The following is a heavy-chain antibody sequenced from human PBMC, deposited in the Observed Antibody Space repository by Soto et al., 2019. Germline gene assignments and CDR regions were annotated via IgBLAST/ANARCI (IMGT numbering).Heavy chain of an antibody. D-gene: IGHD6-19*01. Sequence: EVQLLESGGGLVQPGGSLRLSCAASGFTFSSYARSWVRQAPGKGLEWVSAIIGSGGSTYYADSVKGRFTISRDNSKNTLYLQMNSLRAEDTAVYYCAKVNMQWLLMGWGQGTMVTVSS. CDR2: IIGSGGST. CDR3: AKVNMQWLLMG. J-gene: IGHJ3*01. CDR1: GFTFSSYA. V-gene: IGHV3-23*01.